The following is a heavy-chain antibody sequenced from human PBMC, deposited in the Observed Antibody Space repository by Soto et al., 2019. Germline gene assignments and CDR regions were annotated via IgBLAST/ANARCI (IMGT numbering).Heavy chain of an antibody. CDR2: INHSGST. CDR1: GGSLSGYY. V-gene: IGHV4-34*01. CDR3: ARGRFDP. Sequence: QVQLQQWGAGLLKPSETLSRTCAVYGGSLSGYYWSWIRQPPGKGREWIGEINHSGSTNYNPSLESRVTISVDTSKNQFSLKLNSVTAADTAVYYCARGRFDPWGQGTLVTVSS. J-gene: IGHJ5*02.